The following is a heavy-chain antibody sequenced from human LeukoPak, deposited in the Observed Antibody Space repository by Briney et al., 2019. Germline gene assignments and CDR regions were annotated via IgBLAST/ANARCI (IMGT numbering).Heavy chain of an antibody. Sequence: SETLSLTCTVSGGSISSYYWSWIRQPPGKGLEWIGYIYYSGSTNYNPSLKSRVTISVDTSKNQCSLKLSSVTAADTAVYYCARSRRLAAAGTLIDYWGQGTLVTVSS. J-gene: IGHJ4*02. CDR3: ARSRRLAAAGTLIDY. CDR2: IYYSGST. D-gene: IGHD6-13*01. V-gene: IGHV4-59*01. CDR1: GGSISSYY.